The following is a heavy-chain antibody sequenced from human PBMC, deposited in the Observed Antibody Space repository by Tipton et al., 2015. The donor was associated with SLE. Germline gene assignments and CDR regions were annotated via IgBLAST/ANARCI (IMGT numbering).Heavy chain of an antibody. CDR1: GFTFSSYS. CDR2: ISSSSSYI. Sequence: GSLRLSCAASGFTFSSYSMNWVRQAPGKWLEWVSSISSSSSYIYYADSVKGRFTISRDNAKNSLYLQMNSLRAEDTAVYYCARGRPDTAMGYWGQGTLVTVSS. CDR3: ARGRPDTAMGY. D-gene: IGHD5-18*01. V-gene: IGHV3-21*01. J-gene: IGHJ4*02.